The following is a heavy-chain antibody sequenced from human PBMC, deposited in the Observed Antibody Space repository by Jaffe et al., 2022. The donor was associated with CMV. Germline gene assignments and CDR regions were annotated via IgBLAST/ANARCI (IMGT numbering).Heavy chain of an antibody. Sequence: QVQLQQWGAGLLKPSETLSLTCAVYGGSFSGYYWSWIRQPPGKGLEWIGEINHSGSTNYNPSLKSRVTISVDTSKNQFSLKLSSVTAADTAVYYCSSLSGYYLDAFDIWGQGTMVTVSS. CDR3: SSLSGYYLDAFDI. J-gene: IGHJ3*02. CDR2: INHSGST. CDR1: GGSFSGYY. D-gene: IGHD3-22*01. V-gene: IGHV4-34*01.